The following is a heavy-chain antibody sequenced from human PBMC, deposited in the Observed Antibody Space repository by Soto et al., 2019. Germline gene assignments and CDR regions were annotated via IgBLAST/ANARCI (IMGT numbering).Heavy chain of an antibody. CDR2: ISGSGVKK. CDR1: GFIFENFG. D-gene: IGHD3-22*01. CDR3: AKVYSSGSYFPDY. Sequence: PGGSLRLSCAASGFIFENFGMSWVRQAPGKVLEWISSISGSGVKKYYADSVKGRFTISRDNSKNTLYLEMNNLRAEDTAVYYCAKVYSSGSYFPDYWGHGTLVTVSS. V-gene: IGHV3-23*01. J-gene: IGHJ4*01.